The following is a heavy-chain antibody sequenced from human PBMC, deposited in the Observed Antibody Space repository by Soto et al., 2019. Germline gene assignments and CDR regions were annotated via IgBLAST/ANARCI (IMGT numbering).Heavy chain of an antibody. D-gene: IGHD2-8*01. CDR2: IIPIFGTA. CDR1: GGTFSSYA. J-gene: IGHJ6*02. Sequence: SVKVSCKASGGTFSSYAISWVRQAPGQGLEWMGGIIPIFGTANYAQKFQGRVTITADESTSTAYMELSSLRSEDTAVYYCARANIVLMVYASYYYYGMDVWGQGTTVTVSS. CDR3: ARANIVLMVYASYYYYGMDV. V-gene: IGHV1-69*13.